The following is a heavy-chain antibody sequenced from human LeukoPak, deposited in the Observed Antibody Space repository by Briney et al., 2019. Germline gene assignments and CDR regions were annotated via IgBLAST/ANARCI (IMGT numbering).Heavy chain of an antibody. Sequence: ASVKVSCKASGYTFTSYYMHWVRQAPGQGLEGMGIINPSGGSTSYAQKFQGRVTMTRDTSTSTVYMELSSLRSEDTAVYYCARDLRGPINGVSAFFDYWGQGTLVTVSS. D-gene: IGHD2-8*01. CDR1: GYTFTSYY. CDR2: INPSGGST. CDR3: ARDLRGPINGVSAFFDY. V-gene: IGHV1-46*03. J-gene: IGHJ4*02.